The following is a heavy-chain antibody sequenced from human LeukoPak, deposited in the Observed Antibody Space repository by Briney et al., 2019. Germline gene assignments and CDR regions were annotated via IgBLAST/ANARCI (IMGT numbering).Heavy chain of an antibody. J-gene: IGHJ3*01. CDR3: ARDLDYGGNSDAFDL. D-gene: IGHD4-23*01. CDR2: IYPDDSNT. Sequence: GESLKISCKDSGYSFTSYWIAWVRQMPGKGLEWMGIIYPDDSNTRYSPSFQGQVTISADKSISTAYLQWSSLKASDTAMYYCARDLDYGGNSDAFDLWGQGTMVTVSS. V-gene: IGHV5-51*01. CDR1: GYSFTSYW.